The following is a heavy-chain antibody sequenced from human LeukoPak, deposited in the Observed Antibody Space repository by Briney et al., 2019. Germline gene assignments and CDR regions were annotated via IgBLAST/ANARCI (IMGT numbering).Heavy chain of an antibody. CDR1: GGSISSYY. CDR2: IYTSGST. J-gene: IGHJ5*02. CDR3: ARQRYNWFDP. Sequence: SETLSLTCTVSGGSISSYYWSWIRQPPGKELEWIRYIYTSGSTNYNPSLKSRVTISVDTSKNQFSLKLSSVTAADTAVYYCARQRYNWFDPWGQGTLVTVSS. V-gene: IGHV4-4*09. D-gene: IGHD2-2*01.